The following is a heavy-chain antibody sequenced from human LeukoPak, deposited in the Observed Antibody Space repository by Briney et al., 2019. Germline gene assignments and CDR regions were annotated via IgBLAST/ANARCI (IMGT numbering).Heavy chain of an antibody. CDR1: GGSISSSNW. J-gene: IGHJ3*02. V-gene: IGHV4-4*02. D-gene: IGHD1-1*01. CDR3: ARDEGGTTGNAFDI. Sequence: PSETLSLTCAVSGGSISSSNWWSWVRQPPGKGLEWIGEIYHSGSTNYNPSLKSRVTISVDKSKNQFSLKLSSVTAADTAVYYCARDEGGTTGNAFDIWGQGTMVTVSS. CDR2: IYHSGST.